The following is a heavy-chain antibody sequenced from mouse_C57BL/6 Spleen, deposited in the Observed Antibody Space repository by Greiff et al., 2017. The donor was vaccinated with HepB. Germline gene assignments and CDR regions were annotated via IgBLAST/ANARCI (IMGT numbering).Heavy chain of an antibody. V-gene: IGHV1-50*01. CDR1: GYTFTSYW. CDR3: ARETFYFDY. CDR2: IDPSDSYT. J-gene: IGHJ2*01. Sequence: VQLQQSGAELVKPGASVKLSCKASGYTFTSYWMQWVKQRPGQGLEWIGEIDPSDSYTNYNQKFKGKATLTVDTSSSTAYMQLSSLTSEDSAVYYCARETFYFDYWGQGTTLTVSS.